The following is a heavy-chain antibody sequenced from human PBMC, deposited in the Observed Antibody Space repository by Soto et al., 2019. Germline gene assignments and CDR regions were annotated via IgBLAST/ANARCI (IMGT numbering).Heavy chain of an antibody. Sequence: PGGSLRLSCAASGFTFSSYGMHWVRQAPGKGLEWVAVISYDGSNKYYADSVKGRFTISRDNSKNTLYLQMNSLRAEDTAVYYCAKDRLERAVAGTNFDYWGQGTLVTVSS. CDR1: GFTFSSYG. J-gene: IGHJ4*02. V-gene: IGHV3-30*18. D-gene: IGHD6-19*01. CDR2: ISYDGSNK. CDR3: AKDRLERAVAGTNFDY.